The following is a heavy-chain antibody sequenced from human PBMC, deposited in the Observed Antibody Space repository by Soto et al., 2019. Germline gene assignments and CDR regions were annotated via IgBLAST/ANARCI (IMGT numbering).Heavy chain of an antibody. CDR3: ARGHSCSGGSCDGVFDY. Sequence: QVQLVQSGAEVKKPGASVKVSCKASGYTFTSYDINWVRQATGQGLEWMGWMNPNRGNTGYAQKFQGRVTMTRNTSISNDYMELSSLRSEDTAVYYCARGHSCSGGSCDGVFDYWGQGTLVTVSS. CDR2: MNPNRGNT. V-gene: IGHV1-8*01. J-gene: IGHJ4*02. D-gene: IGHD2-15*01. CDR1: GYTFTSYD.